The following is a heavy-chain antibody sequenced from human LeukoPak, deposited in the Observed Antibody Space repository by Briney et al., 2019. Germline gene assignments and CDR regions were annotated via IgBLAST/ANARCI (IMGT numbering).Heavy chain of an antibody. CDR1: GYTFTGYY. V-gene: IGHV1-2*02. Sequence: ASVKVSCKASGYTFTGYYMHWVRQAPGQGLEWMGWINPNSGGTNYARRFQGRLTITADKSTSTGYMELSSLTSEDTAVYYCARADNWEGAKGDWGQGTMVTVSS. D-gene: IGHD3-16*01. J-gene: IGHJ3*01. CDR3: ARADNWEGAKGD. CDR2: INPNSGGT.